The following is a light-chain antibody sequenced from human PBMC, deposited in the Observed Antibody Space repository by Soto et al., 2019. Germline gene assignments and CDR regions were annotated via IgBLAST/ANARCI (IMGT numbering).Light chain of an antibody. Sequence: PGERATLSCRASPSVTNFLAWYQXKPXXXXXLXXXGAFNRATGIPARFSGSGSGTDFTLTISSLEPEDSAIYYCQQRNIWPPVTFGQGKRLEI. J-gene: IGKJ5*01. CDR3: QQRNIWPPVT. CDR2: GAF. V-gene: IGKV3-11*01. CDR1: PSVTNF.